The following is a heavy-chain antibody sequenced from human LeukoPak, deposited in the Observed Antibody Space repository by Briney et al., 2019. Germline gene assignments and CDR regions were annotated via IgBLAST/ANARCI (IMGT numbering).Heavy chain of an antibody. V-gene: IGHV4-59*01. CDR1: GGSISSYY. CDR3: ARGWAGGYAPGFYYYYGMDV. J-gene: IGHJ6*02. D-gene: IGHD5-12*01. Sequence: PSETLSLTCTVSGGSISSYYWSWIRQPPGKGLEWIGYIYYSGSTNYNPSLKSRVTISVDTSKNQFSLKLNSVTAADTAVYYCARGWAGGYAPGFYYYYGMDVWGQGTTVTVSS. CDR2: IYYSGST.